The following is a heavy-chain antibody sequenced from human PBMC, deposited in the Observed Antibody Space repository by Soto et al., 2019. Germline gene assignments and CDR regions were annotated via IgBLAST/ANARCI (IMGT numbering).Heavy chain of an antibody. J-gene: IGHJ6*02. CDR1: GYTFTSYA. Sequence: SVKVSCKASGYTFTSYAMHWVRQAPGQRLEWMGWINAGNGNTKYPQKFQGRVTITRDTSASTAYMELSSLRSEDTAVYYCAREGGQTHHTYYYYGMDVWGQGTTVTVSS. V-gene: IGHV1-3*01. D-gene: IGHD6-25*01. CDR3: AREGGQTHHTYYYYGMDV. CDR2: INAGNGNT.